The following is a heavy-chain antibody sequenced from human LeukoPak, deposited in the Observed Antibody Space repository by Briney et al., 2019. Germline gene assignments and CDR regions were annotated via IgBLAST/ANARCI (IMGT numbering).Heavy chain of an antibody. CDR1: GYPFTSYW. J-gene: IGHJ4*02. CDR3: ARQGYSSSSGFDY. Sequence: GESLKISCKGSGYPFTSYWIVWVRQMPGKGLEWMGIIYPGDSDTRYSPSFQGQVTISADKSISTAYLQWSSLKASDTAMYYCARQGYSSSSGFDYWGQGTLITVSS. CDR2: IYPGDSDT. D-gene: IGHD6-6*01. V-gene: IGHV5-51*01.